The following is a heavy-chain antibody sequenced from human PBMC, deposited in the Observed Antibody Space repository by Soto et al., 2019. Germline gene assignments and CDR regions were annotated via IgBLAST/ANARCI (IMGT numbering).Heavy chain of an antibody. CDR3: AKVDIGNGMDV. Sequence: GGSLRLSCAASGFTFSSYGMHWVRQAPGKGLEWVAVISYDGSNKYYADSVKGRFTISRDNSKNTLYLQMNSLRAEDTAVYYCAKVDIGNGMDVWGQGTTVTVSS. J-gene: IGHJ6*02. CDR1: GFTFSSYG. D-gene: IGHD2-15*01. CDR2: ISYDGSNK. V-gene: IGHV3-30*18.